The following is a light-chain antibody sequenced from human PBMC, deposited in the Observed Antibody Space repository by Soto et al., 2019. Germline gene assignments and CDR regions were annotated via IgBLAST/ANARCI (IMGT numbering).Light chain of an antibody. V-gene: IGLV2-14*03. CDR1: SSDVGAYDY. Sequence: QSVLTQPASVSGSPGQAIAISCTGTSSDVGAYDYVSWYQQHPDKAPKLIIYEVSHQPAGVSNRFSASKYVNTATLTISGLQTEDEADYYCASHTTSNTRVFGTGTKVTVL. CDR3: ASHTTSNTRV. CDR2: EVS. J-gene: IGLJ1*01.